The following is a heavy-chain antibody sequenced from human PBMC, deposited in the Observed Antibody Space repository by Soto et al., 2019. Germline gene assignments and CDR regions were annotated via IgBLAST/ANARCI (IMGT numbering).Heavy chain of an antibody. J-gene: IGHJ6*02. CDR1: GFTFRRYA. D-gene: IGHD2-2*01. CDR2: ISYDGTNE. CDR3: ARDGFCISTSCYFLPDV. V-gene: IGHV3-30-3*01. Sequence: GGSLRLSCASSGFTFRRYALHWVRQAPDKGLEWVSLISYDGTNEYYADSVKGRFTISRDNSKNTLFLQMNSLRDEDTALYYCARDGFCISTSCYFLPDVWGQGTT.